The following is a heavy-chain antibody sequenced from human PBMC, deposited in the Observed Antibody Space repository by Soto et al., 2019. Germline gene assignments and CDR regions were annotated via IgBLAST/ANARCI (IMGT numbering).Heavy chain of an antibody. V-gene: IGHV4-59*08. Sequence: SDTLSLTCTVSGGSISSYYWSWIRQPPGKGLEWIGYIYYSGSTNYNPSLKSRVTISVDTSKNQFSLKLSSVTAADTAVYYCARPVSCTNGVSHNWFDPWGKGTQVTVSS. CDR2: IYYSGST. CDR1: GGSISSYY. D-gene: IGHD2-8*01. J-gene: IGHJ5*02. CDR3: ARPVSCTNGVSHNWFDP.